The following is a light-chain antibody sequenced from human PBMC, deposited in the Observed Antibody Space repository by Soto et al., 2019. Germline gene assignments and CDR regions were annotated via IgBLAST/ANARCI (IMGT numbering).Light chain of an antibody. V-gene: IGKV3-20*01. CDR1: QSVSSYY. J-gene: IGKJ1*01. Sequence: EIVLTQSPGTLSLSPGERATLSCRASQSVSSYYLAWYQQKPGQAPRLLIYAASSRATGIPDRFSGSGSGTDFALTINRLEAGDFAVYYCQQYASSPWTFGQGTKVDIK. CDR3: QQYASSPWT. CDR2: AAS.